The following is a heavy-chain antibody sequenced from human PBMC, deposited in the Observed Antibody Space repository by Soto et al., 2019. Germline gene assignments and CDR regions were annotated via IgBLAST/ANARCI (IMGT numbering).Heavy chain of an antibody. D-gene: IGHD2-15*01. Sequence: ASVKVSCKASGYTFTGYYMHWVRQAPGQGLEWMGWINPNSGGTNYAQKFQGWVTMTRDTSISTAYMELSRLRSDDTAVYYCARDCSGGSCYSYAFDIWGQGTMVTVSS. CDR2: INPNSGGT. V-gene: IGHV1-2*04. J-gene: IGHJ3*02. CDR3: ARDCSGGSCYSYAFDI. CDR1: GYTFTGYY.